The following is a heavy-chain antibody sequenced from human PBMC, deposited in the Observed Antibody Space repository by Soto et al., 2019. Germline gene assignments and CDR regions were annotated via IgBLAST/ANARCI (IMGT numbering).Heavy chain of an antibody. CDR3: ARDPSDHFTRYYYYYMDV. D-gene: IGHD1-1*01. CDR1: GFTFSSYS. Sequence: EVQLVESGGGLVKPGGSLRLSCEASGFTFSSYSMNWVRQAPGKGLEWVSSIGSSRSYIYYADSVKGRFTISRDNAKNSLYLQMNSLRAEDTAVYYCARDPSDHFTRYYYYYMDVWGKGTTVTVSS. J-gene: IGHJ6*03. V-gene: IGHV3-21*01. CDR2: IGSSRSYI.